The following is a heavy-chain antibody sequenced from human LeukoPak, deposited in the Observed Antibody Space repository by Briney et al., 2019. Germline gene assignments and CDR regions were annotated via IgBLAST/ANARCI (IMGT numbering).Heavy chain of an antibody. J-gene: IGHJ3*02. V-gene: IGHV3-30*03. CDR2: ISYDGSNK. CDR1: GFTFSSYG. CDR3: ATYYDSSGYAFDI. Sequence: GRSLRLSCAASGFTFSSYGMHWVRQAPGKGLEWVAVISYDGSNKYYADSVKGRFTISRDNSKNTLYLQMNSLRAEDTAVYYCATYYDSSGYAFDIWGQGTMVTASS. D-gene: IGHD3-22*01.